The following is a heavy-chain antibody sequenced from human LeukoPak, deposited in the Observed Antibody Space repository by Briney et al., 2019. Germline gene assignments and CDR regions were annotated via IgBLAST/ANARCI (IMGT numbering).Heavy chain of an antibody. CDR3: AKDLPYDSSGYYYGPFDY. CDR2: ISSSSSYI. D-gene: IGHD3-22*01. Sequence: KAGGSLRLSCAASGFTFSSYSMNWVRQAPGKGLEWVSSISSSSSYIYYADSVKGRFTISRDNAKNTLYLQMNSLRAEDTAVYYCAKDLPYDSSGYYYGPFDYWGQGTLVTVSS. J-gene: IGHJ4*02. V-gene: IGHV3-21*04. CDR1: GFTFSSYS.